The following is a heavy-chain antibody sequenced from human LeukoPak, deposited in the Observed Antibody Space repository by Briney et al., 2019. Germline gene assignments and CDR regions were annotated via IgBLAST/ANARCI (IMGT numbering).Heavy chain of an antibody. V-gene: IGHV1-46*01. CDR3: ARHKEVGDYYYFDY. Sequence: ASVKVSCKASGYTFTSYYMHWVRQAPGQGLEWMGIINPSGGSTSYTQKFQGRVTMTRDTSTTAVYMELSSLRSQDTAVYYCARHKEVGDYYYFDYWGQGTLVTVSS. J-gene: IGHJ4*02. CDR2: INPSGGST. CDR1: GYTFTSYY. D-gene: IGHD2/OR15-2a*01.